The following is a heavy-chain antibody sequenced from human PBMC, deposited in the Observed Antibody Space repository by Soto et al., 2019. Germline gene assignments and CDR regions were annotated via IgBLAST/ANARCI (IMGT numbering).Heavy chain of an antibody. CDR1: GGSISSSNW. CDR2: IYHSGST. J-gene: IGHJ6*02. V-gene: IGHV4-4*02. Sequence: SETLSLTCAVSGGSISSSNWWSWVRQPPGKGLEWIGEIYHSGSTNYNPSLKSRVTISVDKSKNQFSLKLSSVTAADTAVYYCARGRVDYYDSSGYYPVYGMDVWGQGTTVTVSS. CDR3: ARGRVDYYDSSGYYPVYGMDV. D-gene: IGHD3-22*01.